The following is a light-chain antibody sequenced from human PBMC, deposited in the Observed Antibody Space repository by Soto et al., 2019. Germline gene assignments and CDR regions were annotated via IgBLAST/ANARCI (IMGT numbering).Light chain of an antibody. CDR1: SSNIGSNS. J-gene: IGLJ1*01. Sequence: QSVLTQPPSASGTPGQRVTMSCSGSSSNIGSNSVYWYQQLPGTAPKLLIYNNNHRPAGVPDRFSGSKSGTSGSLAISGLRSEDEADYFCAAWDGSLGGRVVFGTGTKLTVL. CDR2: NNN. V-gene: IGLV1-47*02. CDR3: AAWDGSLGGRVV.